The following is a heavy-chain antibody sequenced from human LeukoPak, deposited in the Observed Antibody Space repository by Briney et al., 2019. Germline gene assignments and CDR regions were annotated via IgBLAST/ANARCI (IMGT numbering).Heavy chain of an antibody. D-gene: IGHD3-10*01. CDR2: INSDGSWT. CDR1: GNYW. CDR3: TKDLTPGGADV. J-gene: IGHJ6*02. V-gene: IGHV3-74*01. Sequence: GGSLRLSCAASGNYWMHWVRQVPGKGLVWVSHINSDGSWTSYADSVKGRFTISRDNAKKSLYLQMNGLRVEDTAFYYCTKDLTPGGADVWGQGTTVTVSS.